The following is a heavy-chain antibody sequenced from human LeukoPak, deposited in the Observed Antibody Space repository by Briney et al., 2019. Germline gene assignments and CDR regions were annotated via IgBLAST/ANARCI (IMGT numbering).Heavy chain of an antibody. Sequence: SETLSLTCTVSGGSISSYYWSWIRQPAGKGLEWIGRIYTSGSTIYNPSLKSRVTMSVDTSKNQFSLKLSSVTAADTAVYYCARDGTYYDSSGSAPFDYWGQGTLVTVSS. D-gene: IGHD3-22*01. CDR3: ARDGTYYDSSGSAPFDY. CDR1: GGSISSYY. J-gene: IGHJ4*02. V-gene: IGHV4-4*07. CDR2: IYTSGST.